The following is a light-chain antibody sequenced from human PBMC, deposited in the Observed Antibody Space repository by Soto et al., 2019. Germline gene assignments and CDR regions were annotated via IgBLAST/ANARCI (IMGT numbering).Light chain of an antibody. CDR3: QQSHSMPLT. V-gene: IGKV1-39*01. Sequence: DTQLTQSPSSLSASVGDRVTITCRASQNISNYLNWYQQKPGKAPKLLISVASSLQSGVPSRFSGSGSGTDFTLTINSLQPEDFATYYCQQSHSMPLTFGGGTKVDIK. CDR1: QNISNY. J-gene: IGKJ4*01. CDR2: VAS.